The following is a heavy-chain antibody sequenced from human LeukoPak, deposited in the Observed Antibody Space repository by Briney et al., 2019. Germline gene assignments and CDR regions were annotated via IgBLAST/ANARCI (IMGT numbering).Heavy chain of an antibody. CDR1: GFTFSDYY. V-gene: IGHV3-11*01. D-gene: IGHD6-19*01. CDR3: ARSQWLAGNWFDP. Sequence: GGSLRLSCAASGFTFSDYYMSWIRQAPGKGLEWVSYISSSGSTVYYADSVKGRFTISRDNAKNSLYLQMNSLRAEDTAVYYCARSQWLAGNWFDPWGQGTLVTVSS. CDR2: ISSSGSTV. J-gene: IGHJ5*02.